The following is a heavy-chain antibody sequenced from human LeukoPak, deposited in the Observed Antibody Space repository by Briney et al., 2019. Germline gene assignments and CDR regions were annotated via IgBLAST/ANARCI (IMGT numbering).Heavy chain of an antibody. V-gene: IGHV3-23*01. J-gene: IGHJ6*02. CDR2: ISGSGGST. CDR3: AKDYDFWSGYYSPNYYYYGMDV. D-gene: IGHD3-3*01. Sequence: GGSLRLSCAASGFTFSSYAMSWVRQAPGKGLEWVSAISGSGGSTYYADSVKGRFTISRDNSKNTLYLQMNSLRAEDTAVYYCAKDYDFWSGYYSPNYYYYGMDVWGQGTTVTVSS. CDR1: GFTFSSYA.